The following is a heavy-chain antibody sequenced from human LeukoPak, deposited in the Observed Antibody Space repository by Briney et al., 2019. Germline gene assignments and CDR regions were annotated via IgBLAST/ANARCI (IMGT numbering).Heavy chain of an antibody. J-gene: IGHJ4*02. CDR2: ISGSGGST. CDR3: AKVLYSSSWYGQLDY. Sequence: GGSLRLSCAASGFTFSSYAMSWVRQAPGKGLEWVSAISGSGGSTYYADSVKGRFTISRDNSKNTLYLQMNSLRAEDTAVYYCAKVLYSSSWYGQLDYWGQGTLVTVSS. V-gene: IGHV3-23*01. D-gene: IGHD6-13*01. CDR1: GFTFSSYA.